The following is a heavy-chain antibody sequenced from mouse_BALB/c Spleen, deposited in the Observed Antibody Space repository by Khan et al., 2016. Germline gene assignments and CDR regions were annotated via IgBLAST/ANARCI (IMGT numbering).Heavy chain of an antibody. CDR2: ISGYNGAT. CDR1: GYSFTGYY. CDR3: ARGDYAGYYAMDY. J-gene: IGHJ4*01. Sequence: LVKTGASVKISCKASGYSFTGYYMHWVKQSHGKSLEWFGYISGYNGATNYNQKFKGKATFTVDNSSSTAYMQFTSLTSGDPAVYYCARGDYAGYYAMDYWGQGTSVPVSS. V-gene: IGHV1S34*01. D-gene: IGHD2-4*01.